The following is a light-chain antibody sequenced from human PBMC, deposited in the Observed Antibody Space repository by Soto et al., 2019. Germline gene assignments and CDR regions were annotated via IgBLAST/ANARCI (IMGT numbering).Light chain of an antibody. J-gene: IGLJ1*01. CDR1: SSDVGGYNY. V-gene: IGLV2-14*03. CDR2: DVS. Sequence: QSALTQPASVSGSPGQSITVSCTGTSSDVGGYNYVSWYQQHPGKAPKLMIYDVSIRPSGVSNRFSGSKSANTASLTISGLQAEDEADYYCNSYTSTSALDVFGTGTKVTVL. CDR3: NSYTSTSALDV.